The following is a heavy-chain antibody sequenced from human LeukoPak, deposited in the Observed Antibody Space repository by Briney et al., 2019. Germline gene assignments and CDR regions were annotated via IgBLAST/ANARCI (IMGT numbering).Heavy chain of an antibody. J-gene: IGHJ3*02. Sequence: ASVKVSCKASGYTFTSYGISRVRQAPGQGLEWMGWISAYNGNTNYAQKLQGRVTMTIDTSTSTAYMELRSLRSDDTAVYYCARDPLVYCSSASCYPIGDDAFDIWGQGTMVTVSS. CDR2: ISAYNGNT. D-gene: IGHD2-2*01. CDR3: ARDPLVYCSSASCYPIGDDAFDI. V-gene: IGHV1-18*01. CDR1: GYTFTSYG.